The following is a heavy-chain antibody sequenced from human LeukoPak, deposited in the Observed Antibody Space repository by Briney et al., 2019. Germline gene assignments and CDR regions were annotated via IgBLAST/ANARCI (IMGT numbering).Heavy chain of an antibody. CDR3: VSTYYFDISGYYPFDY. CDR1: GFTFSSNA. J-gene: IGHJ4*02. V-gene: IGHV3-64D*09. CDR2: ISSNGRRT. Sequence: QSGGSLRLSCSAPGFTFSSNAMHWVRQAPGKGLECVSVISSNGRRTNYADSVKGRFTISRDNSKKTLHLQMTSLRAEDTAAYYCVSTYYFDISGYYPFDYWGQGTLVTVSS. D-gene: IGHD3-22*01.